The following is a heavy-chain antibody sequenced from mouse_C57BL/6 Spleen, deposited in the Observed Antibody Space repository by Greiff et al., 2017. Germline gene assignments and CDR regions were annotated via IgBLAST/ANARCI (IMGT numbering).Heavy chain of an antibody. CDR3: SYGNYWYFEG. J-gene: IGHJ1*03. Sequence: VQLQQSGPELVKPGASVKISCKASGYAFSSSWMNWVKQRPGKGLEWIGRIYPGDGDTNYNGKFKGKATLTADKSSSTAYMQLSSLTSEDSAVYVCSYGNYWYFEGGGTGTTVTVAS. CDR1: GYAFSSSW. D-gene: IGHD2-1*01. V-gene: IGHV1-82*01. CDR2: IYPGDGDT.